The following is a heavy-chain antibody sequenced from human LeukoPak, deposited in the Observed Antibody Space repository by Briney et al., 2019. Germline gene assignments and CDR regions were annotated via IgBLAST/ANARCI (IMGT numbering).Heavy chain of an antibody. D-gene: IGHD2-15*01. CDR1: GFSLSTSGVG. V-gene: IGHV2-5*01. CDR2: IYWNDDK. CDR3: AHSRRGYRSGGSCLDAFDI. Sequence: SGPTLVNPTQTLTLTCTFSGFSLSTSGVGVGWIRQPPGKALEWLALIYWNDDKRYSPSLKSRLTITKDTSKNQVVLTMTNMDPVDTATYYCAHSRRGYRSGGSCLDAFDIWGQGTMVTVSS. J-gene: IGHJ3*02.